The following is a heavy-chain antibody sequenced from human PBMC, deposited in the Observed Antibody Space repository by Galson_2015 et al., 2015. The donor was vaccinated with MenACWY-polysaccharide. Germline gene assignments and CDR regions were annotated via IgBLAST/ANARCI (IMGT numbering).Heavy chain of an antibody. V-gene: IGHV4-61*10. Sequence: ETLSLTCSVSGGSLSSGTYYWSWVRQPAGKGLEWIGRVYVTGSTDLNPSLKSRVTMSVDTSKNQFSLRLTSVTAADTAMYYCAREPTYSGSFGWFDPWGQGTLVTVSS. CDR2: VYVTGST. D-gene: IGHD1-26*01. CDR3: AREPTYSGSFGWFDP. CDR1: GGSLSSGTYY. J-gene: IGHJ5*02.